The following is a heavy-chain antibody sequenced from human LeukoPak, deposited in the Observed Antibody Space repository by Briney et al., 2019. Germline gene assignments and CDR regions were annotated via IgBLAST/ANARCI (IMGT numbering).Heavy chain of an antibody. Sequence: SETLSLTCSVSRGSISSSNYYWGWIRQPPGKGLEWIGNIFSTGTTYYNPFLPSLKGRFTILIDTSKNQFSLRLRSVTAADTAMYYCARGTLYRGWSYYLDFWGQGSQVTVSS. CDR3: ARGTLYRGWSYYLDF. CDR1: RGSISSSNYY. D-gene: IGHD6-19*01. CDR2: IFSTGTT. J-gene: IGHJ4*02. V-gene: IGHV4-39*07.